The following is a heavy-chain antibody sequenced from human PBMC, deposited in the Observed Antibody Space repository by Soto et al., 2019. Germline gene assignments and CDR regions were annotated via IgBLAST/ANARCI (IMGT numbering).Heavy chain of an antibody. V-gene: IGHV3-30*18. Sequence: GGSLRLSCAASGFTFSSYGMHWVRQAPGKGLEWVAVISYDGSNKYYADSVKGRFTISRDNSKNTLYLQMNSLRAEDTAVCYCAKARVYGDYEYFQHWGQGTLVTVS. CDR1: GFTFSSYG. J-gene: IGHJ1*01. CDR2: ISYDGSNK. CDR3: AKARVYGDYEYFQH. D-gene: IGHD4-17*01.